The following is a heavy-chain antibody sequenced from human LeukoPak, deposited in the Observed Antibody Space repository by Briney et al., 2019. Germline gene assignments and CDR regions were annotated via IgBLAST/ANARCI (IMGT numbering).Heavy chain of an antibody. V-gene: IGHV1-8*01. CDR2: MNPNSGNT. D-gene: IGHD2-2*01. J-gene: IGHJ6*03. CDR3: ARGREYQLRLYYYYMDV. CDR1: GYTFTSYD. Sequence: ASVKVSCKASGYTFTSYDINWVRQATGQGLEWMGWMNPNSGNTGYAQKFQGRVTMTRNTSISTAYMELSSLRSEDTAVYYCARGREYQLRLYYYYMDVGGKGTTVTVSS.